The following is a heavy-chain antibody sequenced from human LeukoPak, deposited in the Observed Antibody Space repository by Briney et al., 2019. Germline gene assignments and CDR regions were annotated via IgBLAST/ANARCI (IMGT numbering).Heavy chain of an antibody. J-gene: IGHJ1*01. V-gene: IGHV3-23*01. CDR2: ISGSGGST. D-gene: IGHD6-13*01. CDR3: AKHIAAAGTRKYFQH. Sequence: GGSLRLSCAASGFTFNSYAMSWVRRAPGKGLEWVSAISGSGGSTYYADSVKGRFTISRDNSKNTLYLQMNSLRAEDTAVYYCAKHIAAAGTRKYFQHWGQGTLVTVSS. CDR1: GFTFNSYA.